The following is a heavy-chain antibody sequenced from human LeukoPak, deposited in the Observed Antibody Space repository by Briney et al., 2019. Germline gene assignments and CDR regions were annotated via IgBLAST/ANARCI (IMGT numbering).Heavy chain of an antibody. V-gene: IGHV4-34*01. Sequence: SDTLSLTCAVYGGSFSGYYWSWIRQPPGKGLEWSGEINHSGSTNYNPSLKSRVTISVDTSKNQFSLKLSAVTAADTVVYYCERGRGTLAYWGQGTLVTVSS. D-gene: IGHD1-26*01. J-gene: IGHJ4*02. CDR3: ERGRGTLAY. CDR1: GGSFSGYY. CDR2: INHSGST.